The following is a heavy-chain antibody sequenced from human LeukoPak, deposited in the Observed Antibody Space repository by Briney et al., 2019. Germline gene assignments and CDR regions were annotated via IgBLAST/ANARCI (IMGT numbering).Heavy chain of an antibody. V-gene: IGHV3-48*02. CDR1: GFTFSSYS. D-gene: IGHD5-18*01. CDR2: ISSSSSTI. CDR3: ARELIRGYSYGYVFDY. J-gene: IGHJ4*02. Sequence: PGGSLRLSCAASGFTFSSYSMNWVRQAPGKGLEWVSYISSSSSTIYYADSVKGRFTISSDNAKNSLYLQMNSLRYEDTAVYYCARELIRGYSYGYVFDYWGQGTLVTVSS.